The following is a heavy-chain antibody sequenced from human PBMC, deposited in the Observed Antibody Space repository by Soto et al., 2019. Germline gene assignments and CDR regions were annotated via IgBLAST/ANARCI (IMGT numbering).Heavy chain of an antibody. Sequence: EVQLLESGGGLVQPGGSLRLSCAASGFTFSSYAMSWVRQAPGKGLEWVSVVSRSGGSTYYADYVKGRFTISRDSSKNTLYLQMNSLRAEDTALYYCAKTSSNWNNFDDWGQGALVTASS. V-gene: IGHV3-23*01. CDR3: AKTSSNWNNFDD. D-gene: IGHD1-1*01. CDR2: VSRSGGST. J-gene: IGHJ4*02. CDR1: GFTFSSYA.